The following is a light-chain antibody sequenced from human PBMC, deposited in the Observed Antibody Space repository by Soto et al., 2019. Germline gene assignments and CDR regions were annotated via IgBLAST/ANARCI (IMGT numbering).Light chain of an antibody. V-gene: IGKV3-15*01. CDR2: GAY. CDR1: QSVSTN. J-gene: IGKJ5*01. Sequence: TQSPATMSGSPGERATLSCRASQSVSTNLAWYQQKPGQPPRLLIYGAYTRATDIPARFSGSGSGTEFSLTISSLQSEDFAVYYCQQYSKWPITFGQGRLLEV. CDR3: QQYSKWPIT.